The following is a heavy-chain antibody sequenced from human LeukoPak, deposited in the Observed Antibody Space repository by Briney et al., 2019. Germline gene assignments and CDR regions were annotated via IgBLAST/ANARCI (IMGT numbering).Heavy chain of an antibody. Sequence: PSQTLSLTCTVSGGSISSGSYYWSWIRQPAGKGLEWIGRIYTSGSTNYNPSLKSRVTISVDTSKNQFSLKLSSVTAADTAVYYCAREDRWYLWFDPWGQGTLVTVSS. CDR1: GGSISSGSYY. D-gene: IGHD6-13*01. V-gene: IGHV4-61*02. CDR2: IYTSGST. CDR3: AREDRWYLWFDP. J-gene: IGHJ5*02.